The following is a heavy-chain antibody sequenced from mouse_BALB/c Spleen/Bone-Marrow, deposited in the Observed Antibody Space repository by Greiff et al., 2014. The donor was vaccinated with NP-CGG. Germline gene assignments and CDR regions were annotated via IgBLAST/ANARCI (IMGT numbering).Heavy chain of an antibody. CDR2: IYPGDGDT. J-gene: IGHJ4*01. CDR3: ARWLPAMDY. CDR1: GYAFSSYW. V-gene: IGHV1-80*01. Sequence: VHLVESGAELVRPGSSVKISCKASGYAFSSYWMSWVKQRPGQGLEWIGQIYPGDGDTNYNGKFKGKATLTADKSSSTAYMQLSSLTSEDSAVYFCARWLPAMDYWGQGTSVTVSS. D-gene: IGHD2-2*01.